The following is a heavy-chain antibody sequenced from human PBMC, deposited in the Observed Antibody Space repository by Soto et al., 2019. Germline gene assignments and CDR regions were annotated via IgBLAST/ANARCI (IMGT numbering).Heavy chain of an antibody. CDR1: GGSFSGYY. CDR2: INHSGST. Sequence: QVQLQQWGAGLLKPSETLSLTCAVDGGSFSGYYWSWIRQPPGKGLEWIGEINHSGSTNYNPALKTRVTLAVDTATIPFSLKLSSVTAADTAVYYCARGGTVVVTVRVAARPYFDLWGRGTLVTVSS. D-gene: IGHD2-21*02. J-gene: IGHJ2*01. CDR3: ARGGTVVVTVRVAARPYFDL. V-gene: IGHV4-34*01.